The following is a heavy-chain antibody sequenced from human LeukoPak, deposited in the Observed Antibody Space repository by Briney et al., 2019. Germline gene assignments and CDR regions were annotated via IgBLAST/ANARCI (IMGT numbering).Heavy chain of an antibody. D-gene: IGHD3-10*01. J-gene: IGHJ4*02. CDR1: GFTFSSYG. V-gene: IGHV3-30*18. CDR3: AKDRVLLWFGQWGYFDY. CDR2: ISYDGSNK. Sequence: GGSLRLSCAASGFTFSSYGMHWVRQAPGKGLEWVAVISYDGSNKYYADSVKGRFTISRDNSKNTLYLQMNSLRAEDTAAYYCAKDRVLLWFGQWGYFDYWGQGTLVTVSS.